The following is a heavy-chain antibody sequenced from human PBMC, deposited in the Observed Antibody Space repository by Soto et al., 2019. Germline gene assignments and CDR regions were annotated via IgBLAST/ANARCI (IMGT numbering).Heavy chain of an antibody. CDR1: GGTFNSHT. J-gene: IGHJ6*02. CDR3: ARDERGYNYVSDYGLDV. CDR2: IIPTLDIV. D-gene: IGHD5-18*01. Sequence: QVQLVQSGAELKKPGSSVKVSCEASGGTFNSHTIIAWVRQAPGQGPEWMGRIIPTLDIVDYAQKFQDRDTITADRPTNTAFMELRSLVSEDTAVYYCARDERGYNYVSDYGLDVWGQGTMVTVS. V-gene: IGHV1-69*08.